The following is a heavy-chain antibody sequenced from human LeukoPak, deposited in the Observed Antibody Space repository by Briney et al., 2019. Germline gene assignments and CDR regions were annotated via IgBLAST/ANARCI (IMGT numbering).Heavy chain of an antibody. V-gene: IGHV3-23*01. CDR2: ISASGGST. J-gene: IGHJ4*02. CDR1: GFTFSSYA. D-gene: IGHD1-26*01. Sequence: GGSLGLSCAASGFTFSSYAMSWVRQAPGKGLEWFSTISASGGSTYYADSVKGRFTISRDNSKNTLYLQMNSLRAEDTAVYYCATSRRVGATIQSYYFDYWGQGTLVTVSS. CDR3: ATSRRVGATIQSYYFDY.